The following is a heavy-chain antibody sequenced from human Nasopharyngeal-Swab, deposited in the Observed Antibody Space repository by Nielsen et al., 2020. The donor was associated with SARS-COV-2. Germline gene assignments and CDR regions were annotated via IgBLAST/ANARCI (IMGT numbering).Heavy chain of an antibody. J-gene: IGHJ6*02. CDR2: INHSGST. CDR1: GGSFSGYY. Sequence: GSLRLSCTVSGGSFSGYYWSWIRQPPGKGLEWIGEINHSGSTNYNPSLKSRVTISVDTSKNQFSLKLSSVTAADTAVYYCARGGSSSWYYYYYGMDVWGQGTTVTVSS. V-gene: IGHV4-34*01. D-gene: IGHD6-13*01. CDR3: ARGGSSSWYYYYYGMDV.